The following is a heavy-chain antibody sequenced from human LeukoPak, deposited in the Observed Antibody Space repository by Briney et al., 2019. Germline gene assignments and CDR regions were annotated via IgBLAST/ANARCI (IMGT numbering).Heavy chain of an antibody. Sequence: SETLSLTCTVSGGSVSSSSYYWGWIRQPPGTGLEWIGSIYYSGSTYYNPSLKSRVTISVDTSKNQFSLKLSSVTAADTAVYYCARHPWFGELSRHNWFDPWGQGTLVTVSS. CDR3: ARHPWFGELSRHNWFDP. V-gene: IGHV4-39*01. CDR2: IYYSGST. CDR1: GGSVSSSSYY. D-gene: IGHD3-10*01. J-gene: IGHJ5*02.